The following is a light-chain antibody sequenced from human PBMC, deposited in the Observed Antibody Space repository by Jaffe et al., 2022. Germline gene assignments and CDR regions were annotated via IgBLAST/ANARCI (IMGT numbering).Light chain of an antibody. CDR2: GAS. CDR1: QSVGSH. Sequence: EIVMTQSPGALSVSPGERATLSCRATQSVGSHLAWYQQRPGQTPRLLIYGASTRAAGVPARFSGSGSGTEFTLTISGLESEDFAVYYCQQYNNWPLTFGGGTKVEIK. V-gene: IGKV3-15*01. CDR3: QQYNNWPLT. J-gene: IGKJ4*01.